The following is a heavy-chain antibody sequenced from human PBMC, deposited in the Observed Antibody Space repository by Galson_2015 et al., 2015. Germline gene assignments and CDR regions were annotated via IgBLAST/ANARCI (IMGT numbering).Heavy chain of an antibody. D-gene: IGHD1-26*01. Sequence: SLRLSCAASGFTVSSNYMSWVRQAPGKGLEWVSVIYSGGSTYYADSVKGRFTISRDNSKNTLYLQMNSLRAEDTAVYYCARGGATVDYFDYPVQGSLVTVSS. CDR1: GFTVSSNY. J-gene: IGHJ4*02. CDR2: IYSGGST. V-gene: IGHV3-53*01. CDR3: ARGGATVDYFDY.